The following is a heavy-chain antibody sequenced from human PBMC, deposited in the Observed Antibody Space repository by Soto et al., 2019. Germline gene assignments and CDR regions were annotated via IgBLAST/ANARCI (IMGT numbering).Heavy chain of an antibody. J-gene: IGHJ6*02. Sequence: QVQLVQSGAEVKKPGASVKVSCKASGYTFTSFYMHWVRQAPGQGLEWMGIINPSGTTTDYAQKFQGSVTMTRDTSTSTYYMELSSPTSEDTAVYYCAKPPIARHYYYGMEVWGQGTAVTVSS. CDR2: INPSGTTT. CDR1: GYTFTSFY. V-gene: IGHV1-46*01. CDR3: AKPPIARHYYYGMEV.